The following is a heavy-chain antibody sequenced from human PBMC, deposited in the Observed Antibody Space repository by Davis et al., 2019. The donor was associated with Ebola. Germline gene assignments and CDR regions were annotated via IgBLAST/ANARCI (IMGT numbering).Heavy chain of an antibody. CDR2: IYPGDSDT. CDR1: GYRFTRFW. J-gene: IGHJ6*04. V-gene: IGHV5-51*01. CDR3: ARHLDDCSGGSCYSVYYYGMDV. D-gene: IGHD2-15*01. Sequence: GESLKISCQAPGYRFTRFWISWVRQMPGKGLEWMGIIYPGDSDTRYSPSFQGQVTISADKSISTAYPQWSSLKASDTAMYYCARHLDDCSGGSCYSVYYYGMDVWGKGTTVTVSS.